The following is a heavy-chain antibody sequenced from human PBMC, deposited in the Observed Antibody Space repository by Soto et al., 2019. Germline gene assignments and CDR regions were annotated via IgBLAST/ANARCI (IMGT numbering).Heavy chain of an antibody. Sequence: QVQLVQSGAEVKKSGASVKVSCKASGYTFTDYHMHLVRQAPGQGLEWMGWITPDSGDTKYAQKFQGRVTMTRDTSISTVYMELTSLTSDDTAVYFCARDRVGFAVVTPAHWGQGTLVSVSS. J-gene: IGHJ4*02. CDR1: GYTFTDYH. V-gene: IGHV1-2*02. CDR2: ITPDSGDT. D-gene: IGHD3-3*01. CDR3: ARDRVGFAVVTPAH.